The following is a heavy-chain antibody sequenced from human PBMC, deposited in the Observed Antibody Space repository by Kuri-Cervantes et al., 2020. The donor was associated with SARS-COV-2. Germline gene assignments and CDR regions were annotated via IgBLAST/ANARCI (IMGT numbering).Heavy chain of an antibody. Sequence: GSLRLSCAASGFTFSSYWMSWIRQPPGKGLEWIEYIYYSGSTNYNPSLKSRVTISVDTSKNQFSLKLSSVTAADTAVYYCARVVPAAISFFDIWGQGTMVTVSS. CDR3: ARVVPAAISFFDI. CDR2: IYYSGST. CDR1: GFTFSSYW. J-gene: IGHJ3*02. D-gene: IGHD2-2*01. V-gene: IGHV4-59*12.